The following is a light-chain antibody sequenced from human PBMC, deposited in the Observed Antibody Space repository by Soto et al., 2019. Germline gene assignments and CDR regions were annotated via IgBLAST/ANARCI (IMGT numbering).Light chain of an antibody. J-gene: IGKJ4*01. CDR1: QDISNY. V-gene: IGKV1-33*01. CDR2: YAS. CDR3: QQYDNLPLT. Sequence: DIQMTHSPSSLSASVGDRVTITCQATQDISNYLNWYQQKPGKAPKLLIYYASNLKTGVPSRFSGSGSGTDFTFTISSLQPEDIATYYCQQYDNLPLTFGGGTKVDIK.